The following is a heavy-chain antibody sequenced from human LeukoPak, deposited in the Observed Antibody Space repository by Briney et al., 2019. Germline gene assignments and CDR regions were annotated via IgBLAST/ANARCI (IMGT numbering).Heavy chain of an antibody. CDR2: IYYSGST. J-gene: IGHJ2*01. V-gene: IGHV4-39*01. CDR3: ARNEWTTTVDWYLDL. CDR1: GGSISSSSYY. Sequence: SETLSLTCTGSGGSISSSSYYWGWIRQPPGKGLEWIGTIYYSGSTYHNPSLKSRVTISVDTSKNQFSLQLSSVTAADTAVYYCARNEWTTTVDWYLDLWGRGTLVTVSS. D-gene: IGHD4-23*01.